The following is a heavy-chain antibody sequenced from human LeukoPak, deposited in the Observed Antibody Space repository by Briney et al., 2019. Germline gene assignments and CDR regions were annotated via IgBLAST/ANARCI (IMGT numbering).Heavy chain of an antibody. CDR1: GYSIINNNY. CDR2: IYHGGST. CDR3: ARTSLTGILHDFDH. D-gene: IGHD3-9*01. J-gene: IGHJ4*02. Sequence: SETLSLTCAVSGYSIINNNYWGWIRQPPGKGLEWIGHIYHGGSTYCNPSLKSRVTISVDTSKNQFSVKLNSVTAADTAVYYCARTSLTGILHDFDHWGQGTLVTVSS. V-gene: IGHV4-38-2*01.